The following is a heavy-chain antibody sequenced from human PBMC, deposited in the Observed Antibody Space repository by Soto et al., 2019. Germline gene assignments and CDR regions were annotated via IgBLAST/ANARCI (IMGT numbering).Heavy chain of an antibody. J-gene: IGHJ4*02. Sequence: QVQLVESGGGVVQPGRSLRLSCAASGFTFSSYGMHWVRQAPGKGLEWVAVISYDGSNKYYADSVKGRFTISRDNSKNTLYLQMNSLRAVDTAVYYCAKDYYDSSRIDDYWGQGTLVTVSS. CDR1: GFTFSSYG. D-gene: IGHD3-22*01. CDR3: AKDYYDSSRIDDY. V-gene: IGHV3-30*18. CDR2: ISYDGSNK.